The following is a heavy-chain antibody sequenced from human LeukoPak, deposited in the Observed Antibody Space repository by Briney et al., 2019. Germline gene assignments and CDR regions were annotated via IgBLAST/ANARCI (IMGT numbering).Heavy chain of an antibody. Sequence: GGSLRLSCAASGFTFSNYVIHWVRQAPGKGLEWLALISYDGTNKYYADTVKGRFTISRDHSQSTVELQMNTLRGADTAVYYCVRSPTYYNIDVWGKGATVTVSS. CDR3: VRSPTYYNIDV. CDR2: ISYDGTNK. J-gene: IGHJ6*03. V-gene: IGHV3-30*03. CDR1: GFTFSNYV.